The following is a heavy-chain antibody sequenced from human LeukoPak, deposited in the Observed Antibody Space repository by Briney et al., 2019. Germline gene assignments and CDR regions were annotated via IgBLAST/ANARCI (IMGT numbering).Heavy chain of an antibody. Sequence: SETLSLTCAVYGGSFSGYYWSWIRQPPGKGLEWIGEIDHSGSTNYNPSLKSRVTISVDTSKNQFSLKLSSVTAADTAVYYCATKGGDDPHAGWFDPWGQGTLVTVSS. D-gene: IGHD3-16*01. CDR2: IDHSGST. CDR1: GGSFSGYY. J-gene: IGHJ5*02. CDR3: ATKGGDDPHAGWFDP. V-gene: IGHV4-34*01.